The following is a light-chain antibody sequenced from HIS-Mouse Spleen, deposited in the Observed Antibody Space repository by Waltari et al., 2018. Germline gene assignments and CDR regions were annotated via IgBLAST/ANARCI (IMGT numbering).Light chain of an antibody. Sequence: EIVLTQSPGTLSLSPGERATLSCRASQSVSSSYLAWYQQKPGQAPRHLIYGASSRATGIPGRFSGSGSGTDFTLTISRLEPEDFAVYYCQQYGSSPPYTFGQGTKLEIK. CDR2: GAS. CDR1: QSVSSSY. CDR3: QQYGSSPPYT. V-gene: IGKV3-20*01. J-gene: IGKJ2*01.